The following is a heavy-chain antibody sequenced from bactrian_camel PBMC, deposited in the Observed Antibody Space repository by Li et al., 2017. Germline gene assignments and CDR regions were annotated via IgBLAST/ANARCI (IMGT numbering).Heavy chain of an antibody. CDR2: IYTGGGGI. Sequence: VQLVESGGGSVQAGESLKLSCVVSGSTIDQLCLSWFRQAPGAEREGLASIYTGGGGIYYADSVKGRFTISHDNAKRTLYLQMNSLKPEDTAMYYCVADCEFRYGHFDFNIGSRGQGTQVTVS. CDR3: VADCEFRYGHFDFNIGS. CDR1: GSTIDQLC. D-gene: IGHD2*01. J-gene: IGHJ4*01. V-gene: IGHV3S40*01.